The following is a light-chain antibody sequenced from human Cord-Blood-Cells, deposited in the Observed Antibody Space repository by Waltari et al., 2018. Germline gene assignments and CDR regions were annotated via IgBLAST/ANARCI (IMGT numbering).Light chain of an antibody. CDR3: SSYTSSSTYV. Sequence: QSALTQPASVSGSPGQSITISCTGTSSDVGGYHYVSWYQQHPGKAPKLMIYDVSNRPSGVSNRFYGSKSGNTASLTISGLQAEDEADYYCSSYTSSSTYVFGTGTKVTVL. CDR1: SSDVGGYHY. V-gene: IGLV2-14*01. J-gene: IGLJ1*01. CDR2: DVS.